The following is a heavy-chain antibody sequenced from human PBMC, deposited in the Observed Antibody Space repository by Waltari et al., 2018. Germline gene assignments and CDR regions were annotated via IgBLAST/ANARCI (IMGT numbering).Heavy chain of an antibody. D-gene: IGHD2-2*01. J-gene: IGHJ6*02. Sequence: QVQLVQSGAEVKKPGSSVKVSCKASGGTFSSYAISWVRQAPGQGLEWMGGIIPIFGTANYAQKFQGRVTITADESTSTAYMELSSLRSEDTAVYYCARGYCSSTSCSSQRFYYYYGMDVWGQGTTVTVSS. CDR3: ARGYCSSTSCSSQRFYYYYGMDV. V-gene: IGHV1-69*01. CDR2: IIPIFGTA. CDR1: GGTFSSYA.